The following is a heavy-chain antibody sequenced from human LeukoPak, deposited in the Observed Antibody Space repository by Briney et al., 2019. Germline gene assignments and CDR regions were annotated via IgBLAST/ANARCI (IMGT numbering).Heavy chain of an antibody. D-gene: IGHD3-3*01. Sequence: AGGSLRLSCAASGFTVSSNYMSWVRQAPGKGLEWVSVIYSGGSTYYADSVKGRFTISRDNSKNTLYLQMNSLRAEDTAVYYCARDEHDFRSGYSDYWGQGTLVTVSS. CDR1: GFTVSSNY. J-gene: IGHJ4*02. CDR2: IYSGGST. CDR3: ARDEHDFRSGYSDY. V-gene: IGHV3-66*02.